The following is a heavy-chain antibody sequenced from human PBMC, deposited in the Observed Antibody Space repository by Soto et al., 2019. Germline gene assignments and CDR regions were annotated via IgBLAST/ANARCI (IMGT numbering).Heavy chain of an antibody. Sequence: SETLSLTCSVSGDSISNSRFYWAWIRQPPGEGLEWIGSIYHTGNAYYNPSLKGRVTISVDTSKNQFSLKLTSVTAADAALYYCARDFFDTSDYTTNWFDPWGQGTLVTVSS. CDR3: ARDFFDTSDYTTNWFDP. V-gene: IGHV4-39*01. CDR2: IYHTGNA. J-gene: IGHJ5*02. D-gene: IGHD3-22*01. CDR1: GDSISNSRFY.